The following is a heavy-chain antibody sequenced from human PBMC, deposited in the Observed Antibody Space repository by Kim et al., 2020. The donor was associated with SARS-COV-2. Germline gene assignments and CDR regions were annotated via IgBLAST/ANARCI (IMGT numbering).Heavy chain of an antibody. CDR3: ARGCYDFWSGYYMVYYYMDV. D-gene: IGHD3-3*01. V-gene: IGHV4-34*01. CDR1: GGSFSGYY. CDR2: INHSGST. J-gene: IGHJ6*03. Sequence: SETLSLTCAVYGGSFSGYYWSWIRQPPGKGLEWIGEINHSGSTNYNPSLKSRVTISVDTSKNQFSLKLSSVTAADTAVYYCARGCYDFWSGYYMVYYYMDVWGKGTTVTVSS.